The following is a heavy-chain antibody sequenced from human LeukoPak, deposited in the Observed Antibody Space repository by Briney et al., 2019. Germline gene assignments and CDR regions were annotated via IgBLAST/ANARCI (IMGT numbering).Heavy chain of an antibody. CDR1: GGSISSGGYS. J-gene: IGHJ3*02. CDR3: AREGTGNTPLVGAFDI. V-gene: IGHV4-30-2*05. CDR2: IYHSGST. Sequence: PSQTLSLTCAVSGGSISSGGYSWSWIRQPPGKGLEWIGYIYHSGSTYYNPSLKSRVTISVDTSKNQFSLKLSSVTAADTAVYYCAREGTGNTPLVGAFDIWGQGTMVTVSS. D-gene: IGHD4-23*01.